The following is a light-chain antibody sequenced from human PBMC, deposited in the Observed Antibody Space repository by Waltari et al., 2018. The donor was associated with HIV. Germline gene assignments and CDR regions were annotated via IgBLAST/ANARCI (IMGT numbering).Light chain of an antibody. V-gene: IGLV2-11*01. CDR2: DVS. J-gene: IGLJ3*02. Sequence: QSALTQPRSVTGSPGQSVTISCTGTSSDVGGYHYVSGYQQHPRKAPKLIISDVSKRPSGVPDRFSGSKSGNTASLTISGLQAEDEVHYYCCSYAGSHTPWVFGGGTKVTVL. CDR3: CSYAGSHTPWV. CDR1: SSDVGGYHY.